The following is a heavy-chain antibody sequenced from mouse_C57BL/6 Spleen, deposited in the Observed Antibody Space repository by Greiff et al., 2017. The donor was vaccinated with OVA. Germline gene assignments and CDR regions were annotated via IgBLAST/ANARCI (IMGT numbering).Heavy chain of an antibody. V-gene: IGHV3-6*01. Sequence: ESGPGLVKPSQSLSLTCSVTGYSITSGYYWNWIRQFPGNKLEWMGSISYDGSNNYNPSLKNRISITRDTSKNQFFLKLNSVTTEDTATYYCARDRNYDYAMDYWGQGTSVTVSS. CDR3: ARDRNYDYAMDY. CDR2: ISYDGSN. CDR1: GYSITSGYY. D-gene: IGHD2-5*01. J-gene: IGHJ4*01.